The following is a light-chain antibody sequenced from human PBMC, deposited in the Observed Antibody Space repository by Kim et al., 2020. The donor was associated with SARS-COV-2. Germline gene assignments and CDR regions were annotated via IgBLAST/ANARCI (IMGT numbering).Light chain of an antibody. CDR1: SLRSYY. Sequence: SSELTQDPAVSVALGQTVRITCQGDSLRSYYATWYQQKPGQVPILVIYGKNNRPSGIPDRFSGSSSGNTASLTITGTQAGDEADYYCNSRDSNDNVVFGGGTKLIVL. J-gene: IGLJ2*01. CDR3: NSRDSNDNVV. CDR2: GKN. V-gene: IGLV3-19*01.